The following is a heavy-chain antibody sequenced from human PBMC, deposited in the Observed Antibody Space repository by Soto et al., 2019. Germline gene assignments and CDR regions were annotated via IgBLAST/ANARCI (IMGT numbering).Heavy chain of an antibody. CDR1: GYTFTSYA. CDR3: ARNPMIEVADIWFDP. V-gene: IGHV1-3*05. Sequence: QVQLVQSGAEEKKPGASVKVSCKASGYTFTSYAMHWVRQAPGQRLEWMGWINAGNGNTKYSQKFQGRVTITRDTSASTAYMELSSLRSEDTAVYYCARNPMIEVADIWFDPWGQGTLVTVSS. J-gene: IGHJ5*02. D-gene: IGHD3-22*01. CDR2: INAGNGNT.